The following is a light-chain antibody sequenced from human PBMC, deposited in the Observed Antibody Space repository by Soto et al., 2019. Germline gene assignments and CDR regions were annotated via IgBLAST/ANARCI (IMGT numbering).Light chain of an antibody. CDR2: DAS. J-gene: IGKJ5*01. Sequence: TQSPSSLSASVGDRVTFSCRASQGVSRKLAWYQHKPGQAPRLLIYDASTRATGIPARFSGSGSETDFTLTITSLEPEDFAVYYCQQRNNWPPITFGQGTRLEIK. CDR1: QGVSRK. V-gene: IGKV3-11*01. CDR3: QQRNNWPPIT.